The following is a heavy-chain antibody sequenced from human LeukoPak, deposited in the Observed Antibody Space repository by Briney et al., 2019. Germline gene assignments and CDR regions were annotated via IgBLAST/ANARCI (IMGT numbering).Heavy chain of an antibody. Sequence: SETLSLTCAVYGGSFSDYYWTWIRQPPGKGLEWIGEINHSGSTNYNPSLKSRVTISLDTSRNQFSLKLNSVTAADTAVYYCAKSNGYGLIDIWGQGTMVTVSS. V-gene: IGHV4-34*01. CDR3: AKSNGYGLIDI. J-gene: IGHJ3*02. CDR1: GGSFSDYY. CDR2: INHSGST. D-gene: IGHD3-22*01.